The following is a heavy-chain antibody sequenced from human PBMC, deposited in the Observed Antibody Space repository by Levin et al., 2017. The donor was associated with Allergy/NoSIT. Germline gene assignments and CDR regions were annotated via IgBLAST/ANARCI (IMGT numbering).Heavy chain of an antibody. CDR1: GGSVSNYY. CDR3: ARRDLTGYYDY. D-gene: IGHD3-9*01. J-gene: IGHJ4*02. CDR2: VFSGGTT. Sequence: SETLSLTCTVSGGSVSNYYWSWYRQPPGKGLEWIGFVFSGGTTKYNPSLESRLSLSMDTSKNQLSMRLTSMTAADTAIYHCARRDLTGYYDYWGQGTLVTVSS. V-gene: IGHV4-59*08.